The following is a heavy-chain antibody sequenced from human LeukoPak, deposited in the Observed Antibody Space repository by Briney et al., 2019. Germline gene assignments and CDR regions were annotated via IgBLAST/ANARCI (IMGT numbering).Heavy chain of an antibody. V-gene: IGHV1-8*01. D-gene: IGHD6-13*01. CDR1: GYTFTSYD. CDR3: ARAEIAAVSVY. CDR2: MNPNSGNT. J-gene: IGHJ4*02. Sequence: ASVTVSCKASGYTFTSYDINWVRQATGQGLEWMGWMNPNSGNTGYAQKFQGRVTTTRNTSISTAHMELSSLRSEDTAVYYCARAEIAAVSVYWGEGTLVTVSS.